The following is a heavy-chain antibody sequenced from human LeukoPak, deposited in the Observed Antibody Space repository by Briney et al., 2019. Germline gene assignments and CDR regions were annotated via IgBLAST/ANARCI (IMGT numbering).Heavy chain of an antibody. Sequence: ASVKVSFKASGYTFTNYAMNWVRQAPGQGLEWMGWINTDTGNPTYAQGFTGRLVFSLDTSASTAYLQISSLKAEDTAIYYCARTLFGDQYQLLHNWFDPWGQGTLVTVSS. CDR2: INTDTGNP. J-gene: IGHJ5*02. V-gene: IGHV7-4-1*02. D-gene: IGHD2-2*01. CDR3: ARTLFGDQYQLLHNWFDP. CDR1: GYTFTNYA.